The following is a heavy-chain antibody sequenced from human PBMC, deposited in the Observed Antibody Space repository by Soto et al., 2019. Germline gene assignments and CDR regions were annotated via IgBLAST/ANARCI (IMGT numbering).Heavy chain of an antibody. J-gene: IGHJ5*02. Sequence: PSETLSLTCAVSPYSISGGFYWAWIRQPPGKGLEWIGNIYHSGSAHYNPSLKSRVTMSVDTSKNNFSLRLTSVTAADTAVYYCARVTIFEYWFDPWGQGILVTVSS. V-gene: IGHV4-38-2*01. CDR2: IYHSGSA. D-gene: IGHD3-3*01. CDR3: ARVTIFEYWFDP. CDR1: PYSISGGFY.